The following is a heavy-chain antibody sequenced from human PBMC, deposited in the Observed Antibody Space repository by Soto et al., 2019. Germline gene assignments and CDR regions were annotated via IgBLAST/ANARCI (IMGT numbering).Heavy chain of an antibody. Sequence: ASVKVSCKASGYTFTSYDINWVRQATGQGLEWMGWMNPNSGNTGYAQKFQGRVTMTRNTSISTAYMELSSLRSEDTAVYYCARTYYYDSSGYYWYFDLWGRGTLVTVSS. V-gene: IGHV1-8*01. CDR3: ARTYYYDSSGYYWYFDL. D-gene: IGHD3-22*01. J-gene: IGHJ2*01. CDR1: GYTFTSYD. CDR2: MNPNSGNT.